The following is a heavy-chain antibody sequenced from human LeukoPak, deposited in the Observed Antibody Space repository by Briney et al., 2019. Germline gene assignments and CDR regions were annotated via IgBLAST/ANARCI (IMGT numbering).Heavy chain of an antibody. CDR3: ARVRGGYGDYVDY. Sequence: GASVKVSCKTSGYTFTDHYMHWVRQAPGQGLEWMGWINPNSGGTNYAQKFQGRVTMTRDTSIRTAYMELSRLTSDDTAVYYCARVRGGYGDYVDYWGQGTLVTVSS. D-gene: IGHD5-12*01. V-gene: IGHV1-2*02. CDR1: GYTFTDHY. CDR2: INPNSGGT. J-gene: IGHJ4*02.